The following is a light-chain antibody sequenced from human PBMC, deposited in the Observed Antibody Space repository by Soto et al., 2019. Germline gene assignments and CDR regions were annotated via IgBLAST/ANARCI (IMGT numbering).Light chain of an antibody. CDR2: DVT. J-gene: IGLJ3*02. Sequence: QSALTQPRSVSGSPGQSVTISCTGTRSDIGGYNYVSWYQQHPGKAPKPMIYDVTKRPSGVPDRFSGSKSGNTASLTISGLQAEDEADYYCCSYAGSYTWVFGGGTKLT. V-gene: IGLV2-11*01. CDR3: CSYAGSYTWV. CDR1: RSDIGGYNY.